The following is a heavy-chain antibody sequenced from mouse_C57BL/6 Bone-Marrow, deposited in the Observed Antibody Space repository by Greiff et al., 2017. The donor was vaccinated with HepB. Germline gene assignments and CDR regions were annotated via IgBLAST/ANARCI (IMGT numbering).Heavy chain of an antibody. CDR2: SRNKANDYTT. Sequence: EVKVVESGGGLVQSGRSLRLSCATSGFTFSDFYMEWVRQAPGKGLEWIAASRNKANDYTTEYSASVKGRFIVSRDTSQSILYLQMNALRAEDTAIYYCARDGIGYGEDYAMDYWGQGTSVTVSS. CDR1: GFTFSDFY. J-gene: IGHJ4*01. CDR3: ARDGIGYGEDYAMDY. V-gene: IGHV7-1*01. D-gene: IGHD2-14*01.